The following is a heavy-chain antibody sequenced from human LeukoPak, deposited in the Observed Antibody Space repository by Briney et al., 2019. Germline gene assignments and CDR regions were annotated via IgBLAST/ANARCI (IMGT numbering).Heavy chain of an antibody. J-gene: IGHJ4*02. CDR1: GYTFTGYY. Sequence: ASVKVSCKASGYTFTGYYMHWVRQAPGQGLEWMGWINPNSGGTNYAQKFQGWVTMTRDTSIRTAYMELSRLRSDDTAVYYCARSDRLPAPFDYWGQGTLVTVSS. V-gene: IGHV1-2*04. CDR2: INPNSGGT. D-gene: IGHD2-2*01. CDR3: ARSDRLPAPFDY.